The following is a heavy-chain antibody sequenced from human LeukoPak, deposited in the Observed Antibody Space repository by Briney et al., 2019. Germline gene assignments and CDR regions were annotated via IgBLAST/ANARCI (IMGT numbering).Heavy chain of an antibody. D-gene: IGHD3-16*01. CDR1: GYTFTSYY. CDR2: INPSGGST. Sequence: AASVKVSCKASGYTFTSYYMHWVRQAPGQGLEWMGIINPSGGSTSYAQKFQGRVTMTRDMSTSTVYMELSSLRSEDTAVYYCASGGDYPAGYYYMDVWGKGTTVTVSS. CDR3: ASGGDYPAGYYYMDV. J-gene: IGHJ6*03. V-gene: IGHV1-46*01.